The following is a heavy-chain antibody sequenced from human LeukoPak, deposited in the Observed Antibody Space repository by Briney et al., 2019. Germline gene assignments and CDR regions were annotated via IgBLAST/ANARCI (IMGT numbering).Heavy chain of an antibody. CDR3: AKEYTPSSPLGEFAS. D-gene: IGHD6-6*01. Sequence: GKSLRLSCVVCGFTLRSFAIHWVRQAPGKGLEWVALIRHDETNQYYADSVQGRFTISRDTSRNTVYLQMNNLRVEDTAVYYCAKEYTPSSPLGEFASWGQGTLVTVSS. V-gene: IGHV3-33*06. CDR1: GFTLRSFA. J-gene: IGHJ1*01. CDR2: IRHDETNQ.